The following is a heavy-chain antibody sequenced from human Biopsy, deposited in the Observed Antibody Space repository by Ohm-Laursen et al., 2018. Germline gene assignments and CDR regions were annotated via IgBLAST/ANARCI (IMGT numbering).Heavy chain of an antibody. J-gene: IGHJ2*01. Sequence: VKISCKASGYTFINYGFSWVRQAPGQGLEWMGGIIPMFGTANYAHQFQDRVTVAADTSTSTATMELRSLRSDDTAVYYCARGRRHCSGTCSRWYFDLWGRGTLVTVSS. CDR2: IIPMFGTA. CDR3: ARGRRHCSGTCSRWYFDL. V-gene: IGHV1-69*13. D-gene: IGHD2-2*01. CDR1: GYTFINYG.